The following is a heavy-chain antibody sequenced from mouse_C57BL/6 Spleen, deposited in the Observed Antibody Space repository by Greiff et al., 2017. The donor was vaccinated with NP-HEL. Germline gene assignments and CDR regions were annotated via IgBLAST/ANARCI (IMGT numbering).Heavy chain of an antibody. Sequence: VKLQQSGPELVKPGASVKISCKASGYTFTDYYINWVKQRPGQGLEWIGWIFPGSGSTYYNEKFKGKATLTVDKSSSTAYMLLSSLTSEDSAVYFCARGGTTVVATRYYYAMDYWGQGTSVTVSS. J-gene: IGHJ4*01. CDR1: GYTFTDYY. CDR2: IFPGSGST. CDR3: ARGGTTVVATRYYYAMDY. V-gene: IGHV1-75*01. D-gene: IGHD1-1*01.